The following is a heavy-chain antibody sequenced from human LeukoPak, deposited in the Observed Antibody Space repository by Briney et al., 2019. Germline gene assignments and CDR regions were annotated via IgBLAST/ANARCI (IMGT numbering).Heavy chain of an antibody. CDR2: ISSSSSYI. D-gene: IGHD6-19*01. Sequence: GGSLRLSCAASGFTFSSYSMNWVRQAPGKGLEWVSSISSSSSYIYYADSVKGRFTISRDNAKNSLYLQMNSLRAEDTAVYYCAKSSHRYSSGLDYWGQGTLVTVSS. CDR1: GFTFSSYS. J-gene: IGHJ4*02. V-gene: IGHV3-21*04. CDR3: AKSSHRYSSGLDY.